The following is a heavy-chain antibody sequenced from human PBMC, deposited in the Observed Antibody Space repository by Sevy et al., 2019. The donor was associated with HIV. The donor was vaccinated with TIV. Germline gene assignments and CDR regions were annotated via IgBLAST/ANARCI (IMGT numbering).Heavy chain of an antibody. CDR1: GYTFTSYD. CDR3: ASYYDSSGYYFDAFDI. J-gene: IGHJ3*02. D-gene: IGHD3-22*01. CDR2: MNPNSGNT. V-gene: IGHV1-8*01. Sequence: ASVKVSCKASGYTFTSYDINWVRQATGQGLEWMGWMNPNSGNTGYAQKFQGRVTMTRNTSLSTAYMELSSLRSEDTAVYYCASYYDSSGYYFDAFDIWGQGTMVTVSS.